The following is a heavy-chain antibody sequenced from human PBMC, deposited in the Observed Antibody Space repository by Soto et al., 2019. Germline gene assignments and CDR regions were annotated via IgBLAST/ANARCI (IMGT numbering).Heavy chain of an antibody. V-gene: IGHV5-51*01. D-gene: IGHD4-17*01. J-gene: IGHJ4*02. Sequence: PGESLKISCKGSGYYFPSYWIGWVRQMPGKGLEWMGIFYHGDSDTRYSPSFQGQVTISADRSISTAYLQWSSLKPSDTAMYYCARQGNGAEGFDYWGQGTLVTVSS. CDR3: ARQGNGAEGFDY. CDR1: GYYFPSYW. CDR2: FYHGDSDT.